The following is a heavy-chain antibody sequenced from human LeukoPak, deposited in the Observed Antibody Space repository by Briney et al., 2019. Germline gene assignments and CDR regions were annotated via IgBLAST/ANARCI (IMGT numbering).Heavy chain of an antibody. CDR2: IYYSGST. J-gene: IGHJ4*02. CDR3: ARDLDYFDY. Sequence: SETLSLTCTVSGGSISSYYWSWIRQPPGKGLEWIGYIYYSGSTNYNPSLKSRVTISVDTSKNQFSLKLSSVTAADTAVYYCARDLDYFDYWGQGTLVTVSS. V-gene: IGHV4-59*12. CDR1: GGSISSYY.